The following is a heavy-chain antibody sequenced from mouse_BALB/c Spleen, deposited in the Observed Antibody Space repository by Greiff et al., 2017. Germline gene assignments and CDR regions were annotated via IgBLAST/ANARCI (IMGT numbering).Heavy chain of an antibody. CDR2: ISSGGSYT. CDR3: TRALYDGYTYAMDY. D-gene: IGHD2-3*01. Sequence: EVQLVESGGGLVKPGGSLKLSCAASGFTFSSYTMSWVRQTPEKRLEWVATISSGGSYTYYPDSVKGRFTISRDNAKNTLYLQMSSLKSEDTAMYYCTRALYDGYTYAMDYWGQGTSVTVSS. J-gene: IGHJ4*01. V-gene: IGHV5-6-4*01. CDR1: GFTFSSYT.